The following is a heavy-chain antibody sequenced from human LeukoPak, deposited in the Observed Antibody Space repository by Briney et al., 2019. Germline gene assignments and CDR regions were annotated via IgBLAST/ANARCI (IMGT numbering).Heavy chain of an antibody. V-gene: IGHV1-2*02. CDR1: EYTFTDYY. D-gene: IGHD2-15*01. CDR2: VNSNSGAT. Sequence: ASVKVSCKPSEYTFTDYYMHWVRHAPGQGLEWMGWVNSNSGATDYAQKFQGRVTMTRDTSISTAYMDLSRLRSDDTAVYYCARANRAVAGDYYYWYMDVWGKGTTVTVSS. J-gene: IGHJ6*03. CDR3: ARANRAVAGDYYYWYMDV.